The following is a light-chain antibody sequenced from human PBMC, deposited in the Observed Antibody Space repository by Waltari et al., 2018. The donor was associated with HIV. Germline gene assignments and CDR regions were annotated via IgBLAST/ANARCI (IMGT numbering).Light chain of an antibody. CDR3: QQYKNWPPDS. Sequence: EIVMTQSPATLSVTPGERATLSCRASQSVSSNLAWYQQKPGQAPRLLIYGASTRATGIPARFSGSGSVTEFTLTISSLQSEDFAVYYCQQYKNWPPDSFGQWTKLEIK. CDR2: GAS. J-gene: IGKJ2*03. CDR1: QSVSSN. V-gene: IGKV3-15*01.